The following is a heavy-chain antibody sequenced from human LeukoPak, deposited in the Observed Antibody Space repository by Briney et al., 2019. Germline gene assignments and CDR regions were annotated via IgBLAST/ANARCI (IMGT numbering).Heavy chain of an antibody. J-gene: IGHJ4*02. D-gene: IGHD6-13*01. V-gene: IGHV3-30*18. Sequence: GGSLRLSCAASGFTSSSYGMHWVRQAPGKGLEWVAVISYDGSNKYYADSVKGRFTISRDNSKNTLYLQMNSLRAEDTAVYYCAKISIAAAGTGVDYWGQGTLVTVSS. CDR1: GFTSSSYG. CDR3: AKISIAAAGTGVDY. CDR2: ISYDGSNK.